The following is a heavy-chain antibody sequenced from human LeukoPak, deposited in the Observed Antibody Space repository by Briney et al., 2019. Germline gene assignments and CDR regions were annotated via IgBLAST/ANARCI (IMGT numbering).Heavy chain of an antibody. Sequence: PGGSLRLSCAASGFSFSSYSMPWVRQAPGKGLEWVSSISSSSSYRYYADLMKGRFSISRDNAENSLFLQMNSLTADDTDVYYCARGRSAVAGIAGFDYWGQGSLVTVSS. J-gene: IGHJ4*02. D-gene: IGHD6-19*01. CDR2: ISSSSSYR. V-gene: IGHV3-21*01. CDR1: GFSFSSYS. CDR3: ARGRSAVAGIAGFDY.